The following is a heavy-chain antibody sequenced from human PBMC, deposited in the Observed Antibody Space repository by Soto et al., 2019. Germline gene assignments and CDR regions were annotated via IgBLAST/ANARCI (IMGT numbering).Heavy chain of an antibody. CDR2: INYSGST. V-gene: IGHV4-34*01. CDR1: GGSFSGYY. Sequence: SETLSLTCAVYGGSFSGYYWSWIRQPPGKGLEWIGEINYSGSTNYNPSLKSRVTISVDTSKNQFSLKLISVTAADTAVYYCARDEICSSTSCYGMDVWGQGTTVT. CDR3: ARDEICSSTSCYGMDV. J-gene: IGHJ6*02. D-gene: IGHD2-2*01.